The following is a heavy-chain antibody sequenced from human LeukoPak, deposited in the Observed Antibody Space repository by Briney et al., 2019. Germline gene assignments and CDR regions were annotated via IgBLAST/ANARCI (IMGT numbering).Heavy chain of an antibody. V-gene: IGHV4-61*08. J-gene: IGHJ4*02. D-gene: IGHD3-10*01. Sequence: SETLSLTCTVSGGSISSGGYYWSWIRQHPGKGLEWIGYIYYSGSTYYNPSLKSRVTISVDTSKNQFSLKLSSVTAADTAVYYCAGGYGSGSYGDYWGQGTLVTVSS. CDR1: GGSISSGGYY. CDR3: AGGYGSGSYGDY. CDR2: IYYSGST.